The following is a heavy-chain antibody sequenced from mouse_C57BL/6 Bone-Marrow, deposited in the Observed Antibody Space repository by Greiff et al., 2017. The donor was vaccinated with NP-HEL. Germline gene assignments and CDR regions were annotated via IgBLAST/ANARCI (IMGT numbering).Heavy chain of an antibody. J-gene: IGHJ3*01. CDR1: GYTFTSYW. CDR3: ARVEAWAY. Sequence: VQLQQSGAELVKPGASVKLSCKASGYTFTSYWMQWVKQRPGQGLEWIGEIDTSDSYTNYNHKFTGKATLTVDTSSRTAYMQLSSLTSEDSAVYYCARVEAWAYWGQGTLVTVSA. V-gene: IGHV1-50*01. D-gene: IGHD3-2*02. CDR2: IDTSDSYT.